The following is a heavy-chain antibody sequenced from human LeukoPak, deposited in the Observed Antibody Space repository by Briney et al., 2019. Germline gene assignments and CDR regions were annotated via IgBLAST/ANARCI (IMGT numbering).Heavy chain of an antibody. CDR1: GGSIINNNYY. D-gene: IGHD1-1*01. Sequence: PSETLSLTCTVSGGSIINNNYYHWGWVRQPPGKGLEWIGSIYYGGSTYYNPSLKSRVTISVDTSKNQFSLKLSSVTATDTAVYYCARVYNWNQHFDYWGQGSLVTVSS. J-gene: IGHJ4*02. CDR2: IYYGGST. V-gene: IGHV4-39*01. CDR3: ARVYNWNQHFDY.